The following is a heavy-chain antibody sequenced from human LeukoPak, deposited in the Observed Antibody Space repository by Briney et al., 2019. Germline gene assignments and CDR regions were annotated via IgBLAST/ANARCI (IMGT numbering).Heavy chain of an antibody. J-gene: IGHJ4*02. CDR3: AKDAIPMNSVWDYFGK. V-gene: IGHV3-23*01. Sequence: GGSLRLSCAASGFTFDLSAMSWVRQAPGKRLEWVSSIGSTETYYADSVRGRFTVSTDNSQNTLYLQMNSLRADDTAMYYCAKDAIPMNSVWDYFGKWGQGTQVTVSS. CDR1: GFTFDLSA. D-gene: IGHD1-7*01. CDR2: IGSTET.